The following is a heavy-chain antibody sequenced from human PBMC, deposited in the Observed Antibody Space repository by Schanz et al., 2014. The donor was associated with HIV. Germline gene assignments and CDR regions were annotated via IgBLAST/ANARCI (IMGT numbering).Heavy chain of an antibody. D-gene: IGHD3-9*01. Sequence: QVQLVQSGAEVRKPGSSVKVSCKASGGTFNTYAISWVRQAPGQGLEWMGGIIPIFGTTNYAQKFQGRVTITADESTSTAYMELSSLRSEDTAVYYCARTDYDILTGYSLGYYGMDVWGQGTTVTVSS. CDR1: GGTFNTYA. CDR3: ARTDYDILTGYSLGYYGMDV. CDR2: IIPIFGTT. V-gene: IGHV1-69*01. J-gene: IGHJ6*02.